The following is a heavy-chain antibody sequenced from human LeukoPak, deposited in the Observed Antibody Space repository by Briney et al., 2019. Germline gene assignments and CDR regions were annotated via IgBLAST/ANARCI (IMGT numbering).Heavy chain of an antibody. Sequence: GGSLRLSCAASGFTFSNAWMSWVRQAPGKGLEWVGRIKSKTDGGTTDYAAPVKGRFTISRDDSKNTLYLQMNSLRAEDTAVYYCAKDFPREGGYYYYGMDVWGQGTTVTVSS. CDR3: AKDFPREGGYYYYGMDV. D-gene: IGHD3-16*01. J-gene: IGHJ6*02. V-gene: IGHV3-15*01. CDR2: IKSKTDGGTT. CDR1: GFTFSNAW.